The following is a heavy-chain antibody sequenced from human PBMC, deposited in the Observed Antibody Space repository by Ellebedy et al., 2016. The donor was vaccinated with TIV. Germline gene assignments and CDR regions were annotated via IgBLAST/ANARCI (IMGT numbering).Heavy chain of an antibody. J-gene: IGHJ4*02. D-gene: IGHD2-2*01. Sequence: MPSETLSLTCTVSGGSISSSPYHWGWFRQPPGKGLEWIGSISYSGCTYYSPSLKSRVTISVDTSKNHFSLKLSSVTAADTAVYYCGWDCSSTSCRGGYWGRGTLVTVSS. V-gene: IGHV4-39*02. CDR3: GWDCSSTSCRGGY. CDR1: GGSISSSPYH. CDR2: ISYSGCT.